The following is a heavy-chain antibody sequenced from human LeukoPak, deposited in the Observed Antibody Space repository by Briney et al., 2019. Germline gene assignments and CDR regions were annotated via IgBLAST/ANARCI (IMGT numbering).Heavy chain of an antibody. J-gene: IGHJ4*02. D-gene: IGHD6-19*01. CDR2: IFHSGST. V-gene: IGHV4-38-2*02. Sequence: SETLSLTCAVSGYSISSGYYWGWIRQPPGKGLEWVGSIFHSGSTYYNPSLKSRVTISVDTSKNQFSLKLSSVTAADTAVYYCARDRGVAVAGPPGYWGQGNLVTVSS. CDR3: ARDRGVAVAGPPGY. CDR1: GYSISSGYY.